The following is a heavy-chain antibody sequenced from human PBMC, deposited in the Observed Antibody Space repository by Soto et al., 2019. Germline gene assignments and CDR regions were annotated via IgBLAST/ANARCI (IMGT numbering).Heavy chain of an antibody. CDR2: ISVSGSST. CDR1: GFTFSRHA. Sequence: VQLLESGGGLIQPGGSLRLSCAASGFTFSRHAMIWVRQAPGKGLEWVSGISVSGSSTYYPDSVKGRFTISRDNTKNTLFLQMSSLRADDTAVYYCAKTVEYISAGVDYWGQGTLVTVSS. CDR3: AKTVEYISAGVDY. V-gene: IGHV3-23*01. D-gene: IGHD6-19*01. J-gene: IGHJ4*02.